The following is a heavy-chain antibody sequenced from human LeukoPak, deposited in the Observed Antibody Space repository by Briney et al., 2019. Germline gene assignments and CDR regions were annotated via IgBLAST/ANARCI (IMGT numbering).Heavy chain of an antibody. CDR1: GYTFTSYA. J-gene: IGHJ3*02. Sequence: ASVKVSCKASGYTFTSYAMHWVRQAPGQRLEWMGWINAGNGNTKYSQKFQGRVTITRDTSASTAYMELSSLRSEDTAVYYCARDVQASVDTAMGTGAFDIWGQGTMVTVSS. CDR2: INAGNGNT. CDR3: ARDVQASVDTAMGTGAFDI. V-gene: IGHV1-3*01. D-gene: IGHD5-18*01.